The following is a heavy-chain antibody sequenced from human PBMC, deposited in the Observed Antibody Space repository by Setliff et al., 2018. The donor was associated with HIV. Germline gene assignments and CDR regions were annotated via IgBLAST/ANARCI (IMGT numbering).Heavy chain of an antibody. CDR1: GYTFTSYA. D-gene: IGHD2-8*01. Sequence: GASVKVSCKASGYTFTSYALHWVRQAPGQRLEWMGWINTGNGHTKYSQMFQGRVTITRDTSATSAFMELSSLRSEDTAVYYCARGYCTNAVCSDAFDIWGQGTMVTVSS. CDR2: INTGNGHT. CDR3: ARGYCTNAVCSDAFDI. V-gene: IGHV1-3*04. J-gene: IGHJ3*02.